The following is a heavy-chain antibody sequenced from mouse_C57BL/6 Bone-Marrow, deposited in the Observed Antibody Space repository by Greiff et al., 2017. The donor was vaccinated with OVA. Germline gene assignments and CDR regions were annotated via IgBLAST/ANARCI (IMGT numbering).Heavy chain of an antibody. CDR3: ARDRDGDY. CDR1: GFTFSSYA. CDR2: ISDGGSYT. J-gene: IGHJ2*01. V-gene: IGHV5-4*01. Sequence: EVQLVEPGGGLVKPGGSLKLSCAASGFTFSSYAMSWVRQTPEKRLEWVATISDGGSYTYYPDNVKGRFTISRDKTKNDRYLQMSQLKAEATAMYYCARDRDGDYWGQGTTLTVSS. D-gene: IGHD3-1*01.